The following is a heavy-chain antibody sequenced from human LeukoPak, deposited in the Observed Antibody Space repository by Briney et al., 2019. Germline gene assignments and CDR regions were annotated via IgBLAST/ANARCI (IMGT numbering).Heavy chain of an antibody. D-gene: IGHD1-26*01. CDR2: INHSGST. CDR3: ARAIVGATGY. V-gene: IGHV4-34*01. CDR1: GGSFSGYY. Sequence: ASETLSLTCAVYGGSFSGYYWSWIRQPPGKGLEWIGEINHSGSTNYNPSLKSRVTISVDTSKNQFSLKLSSVTAADTAVYYCARAIVGATGYWGQGTLVTV. J-gene: IGHJ4*02.